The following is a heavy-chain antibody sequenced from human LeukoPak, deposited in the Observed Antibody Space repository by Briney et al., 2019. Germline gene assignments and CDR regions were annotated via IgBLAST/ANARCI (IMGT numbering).Heavy chain of an antibody. CDR3: ARSTTVTAFDP. CDR1: GFTFSSYA. D-gene: IGHD4-11*01. V-gene: IGHV3-23*01. J-gene: IGHJ5*02. CDR2: ISGSGGTT. Sequence: VGSLRLSRAASGFTFSSYAMSWVRQAPGKGLEWVSAISGSGGTTYYADSVKGRFTISRDNSKNTLYLQMNSLRAEDTAVYYCARSTTVTAFDPWGQGTLVTVSS.